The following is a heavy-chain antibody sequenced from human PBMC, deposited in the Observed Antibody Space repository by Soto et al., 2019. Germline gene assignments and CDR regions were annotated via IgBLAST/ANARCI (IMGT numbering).Heavy chain of an antibody. CDR1: GFTFSSSW. J-gene: IGHJ4*02. CDR3: ARGGEVWLGLDN. CDR2: IKQDGSQI. V-gene: IGHV3-7*05. D-gene: IGHD3-10*01. Sequence: GGSLRLSCAASGFTFSSSWMSWVRQAPGKGLEWVASIKQDGSQIYSGDSVKGRFTISRDNAKNSLFLQMNSLRAEDAAVYYCARGGEVWLGLDNWGQGTLVTVSS.